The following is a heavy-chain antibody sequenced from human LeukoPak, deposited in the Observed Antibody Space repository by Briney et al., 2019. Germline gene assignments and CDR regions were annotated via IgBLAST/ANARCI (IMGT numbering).Heavy chain of an antibody. V-gene: IGHV3-15*01. CDR2: IRSKTDGGSI. CDR1: GFTFSSYA. Sequence: PGGSLRLSCAASGFTFSSYAMHWVRQAPGKGLEWVGRIRSKTDGGSIEYGAPVKGRFTISRDDSKNTLDLQMNSLTTEDTAVYYCTTGRVLWGQGTLVTVSS. J-gene: IGHJ4*02. CDR3: TTGRVL.